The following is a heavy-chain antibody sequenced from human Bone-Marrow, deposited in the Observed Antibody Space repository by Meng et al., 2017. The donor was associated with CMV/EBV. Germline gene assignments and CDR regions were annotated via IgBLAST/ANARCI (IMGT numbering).Heavy chain of an antibody. Sequence: ASVKVSCKASGYTFTGYYMHWVRQPPGQGLEWMGWINPNSCGTNYAQKFQGRVTMTRDTSISTAYMELSRLRSDDTAVYYCARGREVELNGYWGQATLVTVSS. CDR2: INPNSCGT. V-gene: IGHV1-2*02. D-gene: IGHD1-7*01. J-gene: IGHJ4*02. CDR1: GYTFTGYY. CDR3: ARGREVELNGY.